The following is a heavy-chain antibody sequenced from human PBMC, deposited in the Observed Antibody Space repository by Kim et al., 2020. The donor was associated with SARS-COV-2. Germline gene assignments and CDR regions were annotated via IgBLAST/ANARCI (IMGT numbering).Heavy chain of an antibody. V-gene: IGHV3-30*18. D-gene: IGHD3-9*01. CDR3: AKGAPKLRYFDWLFGDY. Sequence: GWSLRLSCAASGFTFSSYGMHWVRQAPGKGLEWVAVIAYDGSNKYYADSVKGRFTISRDNSKNTLYLQMNSLRAEDTAVYYCAKGAPKLRYFDWLFGDYWGQGTLVTVPT. J-gene: IGHJ4*02. CDR1: GFTFSSYG. CDR2: IAYDGSNK.